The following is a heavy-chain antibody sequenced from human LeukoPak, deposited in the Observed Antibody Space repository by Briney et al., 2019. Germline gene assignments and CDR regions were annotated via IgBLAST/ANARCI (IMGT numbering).Heavy chain of an antibody. D-gene: IGHD3-3*01. V-gene: IGHV1-18*01. CDR3: ARDLGDYDALDVAGT. J-gene: IGHJ4*02. CDR1: GYTFTSYG. Sequence: ASVKVSCKASGYTFTSYGISWVRQAPGQGLEWMGWISAYNGNTNHAQKLQGRVTMTTDTSTSTAYMELRSLRSDDTAVYYCARDLGDYDALDVAGTWGQGTLVTVSS. CDR2: ISAYNGNT.